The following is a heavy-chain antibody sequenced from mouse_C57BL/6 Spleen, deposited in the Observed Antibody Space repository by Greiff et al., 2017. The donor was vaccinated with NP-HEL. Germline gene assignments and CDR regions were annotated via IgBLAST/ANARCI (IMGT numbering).Heavy chain of an antibody. V-gene: IGHV14-2*01. Sequence: VQLKQSGAELVKPGASVKLSCTASGFNIKDYYMHWVKQRTEQGLEWIGRIDPEDGETKYAPKFQGKATITADTSSNTAYLQLSSLTSEDTAVYYCARPRYDYDSEYYFDYWGQGTTLTVSS. D-gene: IGHD2-4*01. CDR1: GFNIKDYY. CDR3: ARPRYDYDSEYYFDY. J-gene: IGHJ2*01. CDR2: IDPEDGET.